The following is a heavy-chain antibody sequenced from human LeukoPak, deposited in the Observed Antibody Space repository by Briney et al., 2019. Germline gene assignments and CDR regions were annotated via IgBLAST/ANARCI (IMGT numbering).Heavy chain of an antibody. CDR3: ASVSYYHSPDY. CDR1: GGSFSGYY. Sequence: PSETLSLTCAGYGGSFSGYYWSWIRQPPGKGLEWFGEINHSGSTNYNPSLKSRVTISVDTSKNQFSLKLSSVTAADTAVYYCASVSYYHSPDYWGQGTLVTVSS. D-gene: IGHD3-22*01. V-gene: IGHV4-34*01. CDR2: INHSGST. J-gene: IGHJ4*02.